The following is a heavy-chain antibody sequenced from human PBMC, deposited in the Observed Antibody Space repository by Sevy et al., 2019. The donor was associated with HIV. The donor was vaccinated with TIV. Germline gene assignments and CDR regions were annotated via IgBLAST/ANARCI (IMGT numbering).Heavy chain of an antibody. Sequence: ASVKVSCKVSGNTLTEFAMHWVRQAPGKGLEWMGTFDPENDQTIYAQNFQGRVTMTKDTSTDTAFMELSGLRSDDTAVYYCATTKDYYDSSAYPFDYWGQGTLVTVSS. J-gene: IGHJ4*02. CDR2: FDPENDQT. D-gene: IGHD3-22*01. CDR1: GNTLTEFA. V-gene: IGHV1-24*01. CDR3: ATTKDYYDSSAYPFDY.